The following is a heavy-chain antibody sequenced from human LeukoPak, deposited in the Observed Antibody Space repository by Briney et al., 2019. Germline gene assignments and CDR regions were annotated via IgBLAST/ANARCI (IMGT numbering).Heavy chain of an antibody. CDR3: AKRGVVIRVILVGFHREAYYFDS. V-gene: IGHV3-23*01. CDR2: ISGSGGST. Sequence: GGSLRLSCAVSGLTLSNYGMSWVRQAPGKGLEGVAGISGSGGSTNYADSVKGRFTISRDNPTNTLFLQMNSLRAEDTAVYFCAKRGVVIRVILVGFHREAYYFDSWGQGALVTVSS. J-gene: IGHJ4*02. CDR1: GLTLSNYG. D-gene: IGHD2-21*01.